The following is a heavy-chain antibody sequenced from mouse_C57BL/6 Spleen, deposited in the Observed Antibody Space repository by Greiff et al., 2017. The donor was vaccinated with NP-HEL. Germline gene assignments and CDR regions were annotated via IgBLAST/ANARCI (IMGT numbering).Heavy chain of an antibody. V-gene: IGHV1-52*01. CDR1: GYTFTSYW. J-gene: IGHJ3*01. Sequence: QVQLQQPGAELVRPGSSVKLSCKASGYTFTSYWMHWVKQRPIQGLEWIGNIDPSDSETHYNQKFKDKATLTVDKSSSTAYMQLSSLTSEDSAVYYCARRDSSGYAAYWGQGTLVTVSA. CDR3: ARRDSSGYAAY. D-gene: IGHD3-2*02. CDR2: IDPSDSET.